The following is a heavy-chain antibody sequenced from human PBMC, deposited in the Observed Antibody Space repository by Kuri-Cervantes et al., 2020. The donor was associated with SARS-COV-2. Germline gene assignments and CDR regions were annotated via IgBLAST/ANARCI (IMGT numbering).Heavy chain of an antibody. Sequence: GGSLRLSCTASGFTFGDYAMSWFRQAPGKGLEWVGFITNKAYGGTTEYAASVKGRFTISRDDSKSIAYLQMNSLKTEDTAVYYCTRDGYGVYNDAFDIWGQGTMVTVSS. CDR1: GFTFGDYA. V-gene: IGHV3-49*03. J-gene: IGHJ3*02. D-gene: IGHD4-17*01. CDR3: TRDGYGVYNDAFDI. CDR2: ITNKAYGGTT.